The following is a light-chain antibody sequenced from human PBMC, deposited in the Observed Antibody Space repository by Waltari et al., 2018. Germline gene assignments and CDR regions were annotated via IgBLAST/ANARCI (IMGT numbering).Light chain of an antibody. CDR3: QQHGTSPYT. CDR1: QSVSSNY. Sequence: DIVLTQSPGTLSLSPGEPAPLPCRASQSVSSNYLAWYQQKPGQAPSLLIYAASSRATGVPDRISGSGSGTDFTLTLSRLETEDFAVYYCQQHGTSPYTFGQGTKLQIK. CDR2: AAS. V-gene: IGKV3-20*01. J-gene: IGKJ2*01.